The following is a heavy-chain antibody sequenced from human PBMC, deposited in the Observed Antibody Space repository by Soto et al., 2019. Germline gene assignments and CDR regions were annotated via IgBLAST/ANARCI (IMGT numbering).Heavy chain of an antibody. D-gene: IGHD3-10*01. CDR1: GYSFAGYW. Sequence: PGESLKISCKGSGYSFAGYWITWVRQKPGKGLEWMGRIDPSDSQTYYSPSFRGHVTISVTKSITTVFLQWSSLKAPDTAMYYCAGHRGGSTSPYYSFDLWGQGTQVTVSS. CDR3: AGHRGGSTSPYYSFDL. J-gene: IGHJ4*02. V-gene: IGHV5-10-1*01. CDR2: IDPSDSQT.